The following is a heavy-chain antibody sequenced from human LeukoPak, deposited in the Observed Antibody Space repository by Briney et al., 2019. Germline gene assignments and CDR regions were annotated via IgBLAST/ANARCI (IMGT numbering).Heavy chain of an antibody. D-gene: IGHD6-19*01. CDR1: GFTFSSYY. Sequence: GGSLRLSCAASGFTFSSYYMHWVRQAPGKGLVWVSRINSDGSSTSYADSVKGRFTISRDNAKNTLYLQMKSLRAEDTAVYYCARAIAVTGTGGYHWGQGTLVTVSS. CDR3: ARAIAVTGTGGYH. V-gene: IGHV3-74*01. J-gene: IGHJ5*02. CDR2: INSDGSST.